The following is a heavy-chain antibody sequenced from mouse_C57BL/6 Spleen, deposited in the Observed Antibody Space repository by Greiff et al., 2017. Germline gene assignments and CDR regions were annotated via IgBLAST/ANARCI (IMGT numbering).Heavy chain of an antibody. V-gene: IGHV1-55*01. CDR2: IYPDSGST. CDR1: GYTFTSYW. CDR3: ARKRYYSSSDYAMDY. J-gene: IGHJ4*01. Sequence: QVQLQQPGAELVKPGASVKMSCKASGYTFTSYWITWVKQRPGQGLAWIGDIYPDSGSTNYNEKFKSKATLTVDTSSSTAYMQLSSLTSEDSTVYNCARKRYYSSSDYAMDYGGQGTSVTVSS. D-gene: IGHD2-5*01.